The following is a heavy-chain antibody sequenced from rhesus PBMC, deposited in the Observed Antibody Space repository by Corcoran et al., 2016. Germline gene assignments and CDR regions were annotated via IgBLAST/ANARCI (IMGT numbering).Heavy chain of an antibody. V-gene: IGHV1-198*02. D-gene: IGHD2-15*01. CDR1: GFTFGSYA. CDR3: ARVVVSSSTYYQFDY. CDR2: LTPLVGIT. Sequence: QVQLVQSGAEVKKPGASGKVSCKASGFTFGSYAISWVRQAPGQGLEWMGVLTPLVGITNYPGKFQGRVPMPADTSTSTAYMGLSSLRSEDTAVYYCARVVVSSSTYYQFDYWGQGVLVTVSS. J-gene: IGHJ4*01.